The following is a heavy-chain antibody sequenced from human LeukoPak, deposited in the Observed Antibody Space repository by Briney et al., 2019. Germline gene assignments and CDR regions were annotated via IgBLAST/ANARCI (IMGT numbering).Heavy chain of an antibody. V-gene: IGHV4-34*01. D-gene: IGHD2-15*01. J-gene: IGHJ4*02. CDR1: GESFSGYY. CDR3: ARQGRYCSGGSCPFYFDY. CDR2: INHSGST. Sequence: SETLSLTCAVYGESFSGYYWSWIRQPPGKGLEWIGEINHSGSTNYNPSLKSRVTISVDTSKNQFSLKLSSVTAADTAVYYCARQGRYCSGGSCPFYFDYWGQGTLVTVSS.